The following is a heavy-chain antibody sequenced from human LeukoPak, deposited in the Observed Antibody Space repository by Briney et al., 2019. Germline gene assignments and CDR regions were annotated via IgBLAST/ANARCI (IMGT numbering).Heavy chain of an antibody. CDR3: ARDTPRYCSSTSCPWYFDY. Sequence: GGSLRLSFAASGFTFDDFSMHWVRQAPGKGLEWVSLISWDGGITYYADSVKGRFTISRDNAKNSLYLQMNSLRAEDTAVYYCARDTPRYCSSTSCPWYFDYWGQGTLVTVSS. CDR2: ISWDGGIT. CDR1: GFTFDDFS. D-gene: IGHD2-2*01. V-gene: IGHV3-43*01. J-gene: IGHJ4*02.